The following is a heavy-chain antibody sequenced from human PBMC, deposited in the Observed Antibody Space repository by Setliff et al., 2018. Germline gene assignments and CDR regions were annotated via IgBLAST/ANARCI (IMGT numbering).Heavy chain of an antibody. J-gene: IGHJ3*02. D-gene: IGHD3-9*01. CDR1: GYTFTSYG. V-gene: IGHV1-18*01. Sequence: ASVKVSCKASGYTFTSYGISWVRQAPGQGLEWMGWISAYNGNTNYAQKHQGRVTMTKDTSTRTAYMELRSLRSDDTAVYYCAGTDHYDMASVSAFDIWGQGTMVTVSS. CDR2: ISAYNGNT. CDR3: AGTDHYDMASVSAFDI.